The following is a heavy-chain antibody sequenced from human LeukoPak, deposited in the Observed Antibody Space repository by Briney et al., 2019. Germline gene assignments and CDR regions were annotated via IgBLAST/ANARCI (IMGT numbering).Heavy chain of an antibody. Sequence: GRSLRLSCAASRFTFSSYGMHWVRQAPGKGLEWLAFISYDGSHKYYADSVKGRFTISRDNSKNTLYLQMNSLRAEDTAVYYCARHGDYGDYAKYYFDYWGQGTLVTVSS. CDR2: ISYDGSHK. CDR1: RFTFSSYG. V-gene: IGHV3-30*03. D-gene: IGHD4-17*01. J-gene: IGHJ4*02. CDR3: ARHGDYGDYAKYYFDY.